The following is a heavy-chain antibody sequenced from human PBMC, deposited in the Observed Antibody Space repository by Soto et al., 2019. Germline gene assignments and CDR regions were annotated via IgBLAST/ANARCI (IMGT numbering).Heavy chain of an antibody. CDR3: ARVSGSYYYGMDV. CDR1: GGSVSSGSHY. Sequence: PSATLSLTCTVSGGSVSSGSHYWSWIRQPPGKGLEWIGYIYYSGSTNYNPSLKSRVTISVDKSKTQFSLKLSSVTAADTAVYHCARVSGSYYYGMDVWGQGITVTVSS. D-gene: IGHD1-26*01. CDR2: IYYSGST. J-gene: IGHJ6*02. V-gene: IGHV4-61*01.